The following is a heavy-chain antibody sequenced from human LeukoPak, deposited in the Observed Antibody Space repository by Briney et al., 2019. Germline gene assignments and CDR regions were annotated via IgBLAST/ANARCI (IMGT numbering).Heavy chain of an antibody. Sequence: GGSLRLSCAASGFTFSSYGMHWVRQAPGKGLEWVAVISYDGSNKYYADSVKGRFTISRDNSKNTLYLQMNSLRAEDTAVYYCAKSGGLRLLDYYYGMDVWGQGTTVTVSS. CDR1: GFTFSSYG. D-gene: IGHD5-12*01. V-gene: IGHV3-30*18. J-gene: IGHJ6*02. CDR3: AKSGGLRLLDYYYGMDV. CDR2: ISYDGSNK.